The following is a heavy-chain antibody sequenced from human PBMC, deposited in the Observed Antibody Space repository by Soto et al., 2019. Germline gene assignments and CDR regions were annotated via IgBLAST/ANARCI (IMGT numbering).Heavy chain of an antibody. CDR2: ISGSGGST. D-gene: IGHD6-6*01. V-gene: IGHV3-23*01. CDR1: GFTFSSYA. Sequence: GGSLRLSCAASGFTFSSYAMSWVRQAPGKGLEWVSAISGSGGSTYYADSVKGRFTISRDNSKNTLYLQMNSLRAEDTAVYYCAKDLGRPRYYYGMDVWGQGTTVTVSS. CDR3: AKDLGRPRYYYGMDV. J-gene: IGHJ6*02.